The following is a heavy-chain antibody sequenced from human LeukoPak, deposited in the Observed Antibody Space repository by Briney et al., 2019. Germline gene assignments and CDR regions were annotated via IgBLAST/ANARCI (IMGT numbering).Heavy chain of an antibody. CDR3: AKRNTMVRGGPCFDY. V-gene: IGHV3-23*01. J-gene: IGHJ4*02. CDR2: IFGLDKNTT. Sequence: GGSPRLSCEASGFTFSNYAMNWVRQAPGKGLEWVSIIFGLDKNTTYYADSVKGRFTVSRDNSKSTLYLQMTSLRPEDTAIYYCAKRNTMVRGGPCFDYWGQGVLVTVSS. CDR1: GFTFSNYA. D-gene: IGHD3-10*01.